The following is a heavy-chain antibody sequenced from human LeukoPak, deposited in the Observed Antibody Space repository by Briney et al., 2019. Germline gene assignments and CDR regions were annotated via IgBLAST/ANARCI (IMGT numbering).Heavy chain of an antibody. D-gene: IGHD2-2*02. CDR3: ARGYCSSTSCYTGYGMDV. V-gene: IGHV4-31*03. CDR2: IYYSGST. Sequence: KPSQTLSLTCTVSGGSISSGGYYWSWIRQHPGKGPEWIGYIYYSGSTYYNPSLKSRVTISVDTSKNQFSLKLSSVTAADTAVYYCARGYCSSTSCYTGYGMDVWGQGTTVTVSS. J-gene: IGHJ6*02. CDR1: GGSISSGGYY.